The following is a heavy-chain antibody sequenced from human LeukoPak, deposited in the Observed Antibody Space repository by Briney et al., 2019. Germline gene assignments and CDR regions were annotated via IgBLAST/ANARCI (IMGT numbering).Heavy chain of an antibody. V-gene: IGHV1-18*01. CDR3: ARTRKSPPEVDY. CDR2: ISAYNGNT. Sequence: ASVKVSCKASTHTFTSYGITWVRQAPGQGLEWMGWISAYNGNTNYAQKLQGRVAMTTDTSTSTAYMELRSLRSDDTAVYYCARTRKSPPEVDYWGQGTLVTVSS. J-gene: IGHJ4*02. CDR1: THTFTSYG.